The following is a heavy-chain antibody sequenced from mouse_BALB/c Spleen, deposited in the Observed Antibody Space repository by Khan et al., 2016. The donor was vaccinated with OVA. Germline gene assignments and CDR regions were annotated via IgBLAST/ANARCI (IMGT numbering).Heavy chain of an antibody. J-gene: IGHJ4*01. CDR1: GYTFTNYG. CDR2: INSNTGEA. Sequence: QIQLVQSGPELKKPGETVKISCKASGYTFTNYGMNWVKQAPGKGLKWMGWINSNTGEATYADDFKGRFALSLETYASNAFLQIKNLKKEDTATYVCVRVGRSAMDYWGQGTSVTVSS. D-gene: IGHD4-1*01. CDR3: VRVGRSAMDY. V-gene: IGHV9-3-1*01.